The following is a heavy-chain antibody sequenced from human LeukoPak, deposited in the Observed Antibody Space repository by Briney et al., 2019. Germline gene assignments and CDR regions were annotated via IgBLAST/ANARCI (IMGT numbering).Heavy chain of an antibody. V-gene: IGHV1-69*05. CDR2: IIPIFGTA. Sequence: SVKVSCKASGGTFSSYAISWVQQAPGQGLEWMGRIIPIFGTANYAQKFQGRVTITTDESTSTAYMELSSLRSEDTAVYYCARVPDSSAWTFDPWGQGTLVTVSS. D-gene: IGHD3-22*01. CDR1: GGTFSSYA. J-gene: IGHJ5*02. CDR3: ARVPDSSAWTFDP.